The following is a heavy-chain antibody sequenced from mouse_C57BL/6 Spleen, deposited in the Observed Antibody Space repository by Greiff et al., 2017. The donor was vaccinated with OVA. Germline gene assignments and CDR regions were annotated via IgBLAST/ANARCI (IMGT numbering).Heavy chain of an antibody. D-gene: IGHD1-1*01. CDR3: ARDRGYYGSSYWYFDF. Sequence: EVQVVESGGGLVKPGGSLKLSCAASGFTFSSYAMSWVRQTPEKRLEWVATISDGGSYTYYPDNVKGRFTISRDNAKNNLYLQMSNLKSEDTAMYYCARDRGYYGSSYWYFDFWGTGTTVTVSS. CDR1: GFTFSSYA. J-gene: IGHJ1*03. V-gene: IGHV5-4*01. CDR2: ISDGGSYT.